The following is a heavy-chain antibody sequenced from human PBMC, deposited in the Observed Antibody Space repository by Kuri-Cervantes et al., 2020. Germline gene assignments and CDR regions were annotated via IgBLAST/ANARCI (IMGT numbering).Heavy chain of an antibody. Sequence: GESLKISCAASGFTFSTYWMSWVRQAPGKGLEWVANIKQDGSERYYVDSVTGRFTISRDNSKDTLFLQLNSLRAEDTAVYSCARVMSVAPAAEFDFWGQGTLVTDSS. D-gene: IGHD2-2*01. J-gene: IGHJ4*02. CDR2: IKQDGSER. V-gene: IGHV3-7*03. CDR1: GFTFSTYW. CDR3: ARVMSVAPAAEFDF.